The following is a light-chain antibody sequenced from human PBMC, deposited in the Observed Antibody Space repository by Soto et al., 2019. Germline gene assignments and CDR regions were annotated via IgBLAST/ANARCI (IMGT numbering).Light chain of an antibody. CDR2: GAS. CDR3: QQYNNWPPTWT. J-gene: IGKJ1*01. CDR1: QSVSSN. Sequence: EIVMTQSPATLSVSPGERATLSCRASQSVSSNLAWYQQKPGQAPRLLIYGASTRATGIPARFSGSGSGTVFTLTISSLQSEDFVVYYCQQYNNWPPTWTFGQGTKVEIK. V-gene: IGKV3-15*01.